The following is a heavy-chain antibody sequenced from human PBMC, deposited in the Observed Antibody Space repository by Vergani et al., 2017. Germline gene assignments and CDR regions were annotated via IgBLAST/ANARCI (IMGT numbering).Heavy chain of an antibody. V-gene: IGHV3-7*01. CDR2: IKRDGTET. CDR3: ARVGRLEYCSGGSCYVADGAFDI. D-gene: IGHD2-15*01. Sequence: EVHLEESGGGLVQPGGSLRLSCAASGFTFGDYYMAWIRLAPGKGLDWVASIKRDGTETFDVDSVKGRFTISRDNAKTTLYLQMNSRRAADTAVYYCARVGRLEYCSGGSCYVADGAFDIWGQGTMVTVSS. J-gene: IGHJ3*02. CDR1: GFTFGDYY.